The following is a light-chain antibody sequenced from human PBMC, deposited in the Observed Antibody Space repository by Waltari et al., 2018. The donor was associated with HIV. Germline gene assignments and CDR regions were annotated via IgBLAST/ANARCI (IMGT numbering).Light chain of an antibody. CDR2: EVS. V-gene: IGLV2-14*01. Sequence: QSALTQPASVSGSPGQSISISCTGTSSDVGGYNPVPWYQHHPAKAPKLVILEVSNRPSGVSNRFSGSKSGNRASLTISGLQAEDEAYYYCSSYTSSDTVVFGGGTKVTVL. CDR1: SSDVGGYNP. CDR3: SSYTSSDTVV. J-gene: IGLJ2*01.